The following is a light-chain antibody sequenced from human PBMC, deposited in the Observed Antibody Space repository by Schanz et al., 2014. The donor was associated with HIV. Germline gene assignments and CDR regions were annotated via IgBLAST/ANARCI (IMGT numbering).Light chain of an antibody. CDR3: SSYTSSSTLE. Sequence: QSVLTQPPSVSAAPGQKVTISCSGSSSNIGNNYVSSYQQLPGTAPKLLIYDNNIRPSGVPDRFSGSKSGTSASLAITGLQAEDEADYYCSSYTSSSTLEFGGGTKLTVL. J-gene: IGLJ2*01. V-gene: IGLV1-51*02. CDR1: SSNIGNNY. CDR2: DNN.